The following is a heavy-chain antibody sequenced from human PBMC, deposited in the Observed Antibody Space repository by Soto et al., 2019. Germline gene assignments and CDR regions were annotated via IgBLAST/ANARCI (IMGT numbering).Heavy chain of an antibody. CDR2: IYYSGST. D-gene: IGHD4-17*01. J-gene: IGHJ3*02. V-gene: IGHV4-30-4*01. CDR3: ARVETTDAFDI. CDR1: GGSISSGDYY. Sequence: SETLSLTCTVSGGSISSGDYYWSWIRQPPGKGLEWIGYIYYSGSTYYNPSLKSRVTISVDTSKNQFSLKLSSVTAADTAVYYCARVETTDAFDIWGQGTMVTVSS.